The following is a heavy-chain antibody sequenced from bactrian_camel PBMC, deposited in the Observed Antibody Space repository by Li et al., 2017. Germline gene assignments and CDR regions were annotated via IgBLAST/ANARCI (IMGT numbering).Heavy chain of an antibody. V-gene: IGHV3S40*01. J-gene: IGHJ6*01. D-gene: IGHD5*01. CDR1: GGTEDGFY. CDR3: ATGWTFGY. Sequence: VQLVESGGGSVQAGGSVRLSCVTSGGTEDGFYVAWIRQAPGKGLEWVATINGPGDSTYYAPSVKGRFAISRDNAKNTLYLQMNSLKPEDTATYYCATGWTFGYCGQGTQVTVS. CDR2: INGPGDST.